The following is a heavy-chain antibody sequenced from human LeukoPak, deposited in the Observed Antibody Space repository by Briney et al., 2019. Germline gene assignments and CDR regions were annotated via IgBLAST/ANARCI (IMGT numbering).Heavy chain of an antibody. V-gene: IGHV3-23*01. CDR1: GLTFSNYA. Sequence: PGGSLRLSYAASGLTFSNYAMNWVRQTPGKGLEWVSGISASSGSIYYADAVKGRFTISRDNSMNTVYLQMNSLRAEDTAVYYCAKDLWGYFDYWGQGTLVTVSS. CDR3: AKDLWGYFDY. D-gene: IGHD3-16*01. J-gene: IGHJ4*02. CDR2: ISASSGSI.